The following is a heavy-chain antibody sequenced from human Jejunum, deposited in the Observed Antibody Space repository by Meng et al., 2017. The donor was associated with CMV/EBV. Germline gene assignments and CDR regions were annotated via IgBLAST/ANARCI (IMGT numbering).Heavy chain of an antibody. CDR3: ARGGWYLD. J-gene: IGHJ4*02. D-gene: IGHD6-13*01. V-gene: IGHV4-39*06. Sequence: LTCTVSGGSISSNNFYWGWIRQPPGKGLEWIGSIYYSGSTDYNPSLKSRVSISVDTSKNQFPLKLSSVTAADTAVYYCARGGWYLDWGQGTLVTVSS. CDR1: GGSISSNNFY. CDR2: IYYSGST.